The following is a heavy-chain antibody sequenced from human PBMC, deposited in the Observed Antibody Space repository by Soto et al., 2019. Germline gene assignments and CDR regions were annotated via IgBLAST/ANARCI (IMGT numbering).Heavy chain of an antibody. D-gene: IGHD1-26*01. CDR2: ISGSGGNT. V-gene: IGHV3-23*01. CDR1: GFTFSSYA. Sequence: EVQLLESGGDLVQPGGSLRLSCAASGFTFSSYAMNWVRQAPGKGLEWVSAISGSGGNTFYADSVKGRFTISGDNSKNTLFLQMHSLRAEDTAIYYCAMLNSGSYSYHGMDVWGQGTTVTVSS. J-gene: IGHJ6*02. CDR3: AMLNSGSYSYHGMDV.